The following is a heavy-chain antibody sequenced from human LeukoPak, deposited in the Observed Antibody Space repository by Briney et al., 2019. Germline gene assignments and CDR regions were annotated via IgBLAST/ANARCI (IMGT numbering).Heavy chain of an antibody. V-gene: IGHV3-64*01. Sequence: GGSLRLSCAASGFSFNSYAMQWVRQAPGKGLEYVSGISSDGDSTYYANSVKGRFIISRDNSKNMLYLQMGSLRAEDTAVYYCARDLYGSGRYQRDYWGQGTLVTVSS. CDR3: ARDLYGSGRYQRDY. CDR2: ISSDGDST. D-gene: IGHD3-10*01. CDR1: GFSFNSYA. J-gene: IGHJ4*02.